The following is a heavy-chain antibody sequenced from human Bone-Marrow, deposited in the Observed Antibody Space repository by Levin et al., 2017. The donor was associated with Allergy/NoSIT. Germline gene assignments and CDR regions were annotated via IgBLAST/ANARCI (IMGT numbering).Heavy chain of an antibody. CDR2: ISYDGSNK. Sequence: GESLKISCAASGFTFSSYAMHWVRQAPGKGLEWVAVISYDGSNKYYADSVKGRFTISRDNSKNTLYLQMNSLRAEDTAVYYCASPGDIRSGVDYWGQGTLVTVSS. J-gene: IGHJ4*02. CDR3: ASPGDIRSGVDY. CDR1: GFTFSSYA. V-gene: IGHV3-30-3*01. D-gene: IGHD2-15*01.